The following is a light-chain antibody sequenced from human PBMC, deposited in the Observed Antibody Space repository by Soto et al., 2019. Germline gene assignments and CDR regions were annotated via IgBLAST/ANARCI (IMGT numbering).Light chain of an antibody. Sequence: DIVLTQSPGTLSLSPGEGATLSCRASQSLTNVFLAWYQQKPGQAPRLLIYGASRRATGIPDSFSGSGSGTDFALTISRLEPEDFAVYFCQQYATSPYTFGQGTTLEIK. J-gene: IGKJ2*01. CDR3: QQYATSPYT. V-gene: IGKV3-20*01. CDR1: QSLTNVF. CDR2: GAS.